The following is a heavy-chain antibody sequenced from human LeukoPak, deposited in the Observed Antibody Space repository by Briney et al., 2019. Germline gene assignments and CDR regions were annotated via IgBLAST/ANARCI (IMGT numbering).Heavy chain of an antibody. CDR3: AKQLGYCSDGSCYFPY. D-gene: IGHD2-15*01. V-gene: IGHV3-23*01. J-gene: IGHJ4*02. CDR1: GFTFSSSA. CDR2: MSNNGGYT. Sequence: GGSLRLSCAASGFTFSSSAMSWVRQAPGKGLEWVSAMSNNGGYTYYADSVQGRFTISRDNSKSTLCLQMNSLRAEDTAVYYCAKQLGYCSDGSCYFPYWGQGTLVTVSS.